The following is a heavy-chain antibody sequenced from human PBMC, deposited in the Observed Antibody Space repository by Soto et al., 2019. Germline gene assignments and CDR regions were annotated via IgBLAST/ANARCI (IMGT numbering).Heavy chain of an antibody. CDR1: GGSVRSGRYY. Sequence: SETLSLTCGVTGGSVRSGRYYWSWIRQPPGKGLDWIGYISYSGSTNYNPSLKSRVTISVDTSKKQFSLKLSSVTAADTAVYYCARERVSSTWYYYYGMDFWGQGTTVTVSS. CDR3: ARERVSSTWYYYYGMDF. J-gene: IGHJ6*02. V-gene: IGHV4-61*01. D-gene: IGHD6-13*01. CDR2: ISYSGST.